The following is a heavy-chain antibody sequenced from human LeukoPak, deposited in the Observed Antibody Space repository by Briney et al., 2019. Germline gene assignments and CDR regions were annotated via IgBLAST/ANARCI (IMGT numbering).Heavy chain of an antibody. Sequence: ASVKVSCKASGYTFTSYYMHWVRQAPGQGLEWMGIINPSGGSTSYAQKFQRRVTMTRDTSTSTVYMELSSLRSEDTAVYYCARADETGTDYYYGMDVWGQGTTVTVSS. CDR3: ARADETGTDYYYGMDV. V-gene: IGHV1-46*01. D-gene: IGHD1-1*01. J-gene: IGHJ6*02. CDR1: GYTFTSYY. CDR2: INPSGGST.